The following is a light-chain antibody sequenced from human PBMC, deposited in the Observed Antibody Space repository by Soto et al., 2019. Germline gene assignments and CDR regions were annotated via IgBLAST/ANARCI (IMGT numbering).Light chain of an antibody. CDR2: WAS. Sequence: DIVMTQSPDSLAVPLGERATINCKSSQSVLHSSNDMNYLAWYQQKPGQPPRLLFYWASTRESGVPDRFSGSGSGTDFTLTISSLQAEDVAVYYCQQYSSPPLTFGGGTKVEIK. V-gene: IGKV4-1*01. CDR3: QQYSSPPLT. CDR1: QSVLHSSNDMNY. J-gene: IGKJ4*01.